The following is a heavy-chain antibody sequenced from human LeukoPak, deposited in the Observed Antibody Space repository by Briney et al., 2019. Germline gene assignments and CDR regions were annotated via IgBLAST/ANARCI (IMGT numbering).Heavy chain of an antibody. J-gene: IGHJ4*02. CDR1: GFTLSSYS. V-gene: IGHV3-21*01. CDR2: ISSSSSYL. D-gene: IGHD3-22*01. Sequence: PGGSLRLSCAASGFTLSSYSMNWVRQAPGKGLEWVSCISSSSSYLYYSDSVKGRFTISRDSAKNSLYLQMNSLRAEDTAVYYCARGGYDSSGHYYKSPFDYWGQGTLVTVSS. CDR3: ARGGYDSSGHYYKSPFDY.